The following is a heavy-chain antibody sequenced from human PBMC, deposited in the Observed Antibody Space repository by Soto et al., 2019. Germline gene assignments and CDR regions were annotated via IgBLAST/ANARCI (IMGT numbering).Heavy chain of an antibody. Sequence: VQLVEYGGGVFQPGRSLRLSCAASGFTFSSYGMHWVRQAPGKGLEWVAVISYDGSNKYYADSVKGRFTISRDNSKKKLYLQMNSLSAEDTAVYYCAPWFGAFDYWGQGTLVTVSS. CDR3: APWFGAFDY. D-gene: IGHD3-10*01. CDR1: GFTFSSYG. V-gene: IGHV3-30*03. CDR2: ISYDGSNK. J-gene: IGHJ4*02.